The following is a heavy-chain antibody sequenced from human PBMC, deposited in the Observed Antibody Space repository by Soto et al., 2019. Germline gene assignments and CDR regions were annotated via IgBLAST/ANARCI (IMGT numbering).Heavy chain of an antibody. CDR1: GYTFTSYY. D-gene: IGHD6-25*01. CDR3: ARDTQRVSYYYGIDV. V-gene: IGHV1-46*01. Sequence: ASVKVSCQASGYTFTSYYMHWVRQAPGQGLEWMGIINPSGGSTSYAQKFQGRVTMTRDTSTSTVYMELSSLRSEDTAVYYCARDTQRVSYYYGIDVWGQGTTVTVSS. CDR2: INPSGGST. J-gene: IGHJ6*02.